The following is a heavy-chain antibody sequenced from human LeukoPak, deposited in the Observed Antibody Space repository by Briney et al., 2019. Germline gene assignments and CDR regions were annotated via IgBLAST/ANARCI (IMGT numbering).Heavy chain of an antibody. CDR3: ARTYLDYGDYVDYWYFDL. V-gene: IGHV4-59*01. Sequence: SETLSLTCTVSGDSIINYYWNWIRQPPGKGLEWIGYIYYSGSTNYNPPLKSRVTILVDTSKNQFSLKFSSVTAADTAVYYCARTYLDYGDYVDYWYFDLWGRGTLVTVSS. J-gene: IGHJ2*01. CDR1: GDSIINYY. D-gene: IGHD4-17*01. CDR2: IYYSGST.